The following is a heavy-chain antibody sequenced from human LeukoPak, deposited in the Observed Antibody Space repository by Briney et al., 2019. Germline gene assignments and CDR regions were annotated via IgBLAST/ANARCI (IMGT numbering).Heavy chain of an antibody. D-gene: IGHD5-18*01. CDR1: GFTFSSHG. V-gene: IGHV3-23*01. CDR2: IVGGAGGT. Sequence: GGSLRLSCAASGFTFSSHGMSWVRQAPGKGLEWVSGIVGGAGGTYYADSVKGRFTISRDNSKNTLYLQMGSLRAEDMAVYYCARGHGYSYGLVDYFDYWGQGTLVTVSS. CDR3: ARGHGYSYGLVDYFDY. J-gene: IGHJ4*02.